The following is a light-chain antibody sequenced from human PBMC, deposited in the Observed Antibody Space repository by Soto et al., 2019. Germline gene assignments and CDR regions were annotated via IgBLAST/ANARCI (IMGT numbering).Light chain of an antibody. CDR3: QQYGSHGYT. J-gene: IGKJ2*01. V-gene: IGKV3-20*01. CDR2: GAS. CDR1: QSVSSSY. Sequence: EMVLTQSPGTLSLSPGERATLSCRASQSVSSSYLAWYQQKPGQAPRLLIYGASSRATGIPDRFSGSGSGTDFTLTISRLEPEDFAVYYCQQYGSHGYTFGQGTKLEIK.